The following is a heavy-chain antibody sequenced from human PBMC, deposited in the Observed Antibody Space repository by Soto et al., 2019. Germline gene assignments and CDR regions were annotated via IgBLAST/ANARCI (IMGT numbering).Heavy chain of an antibody. Sequence: TSETLSLTCSVSGGSLSTYYWSWIRQPPGKGLEWIGYIYYSGSTNNNPSLKSRVSISVDTSKNQFSLKLSSVTAADTAVYYCARRKGYTYGFDYWGQGTLVTVSS. CDR2: IYYSGST. V-gene: IGHV4-59*01. D-gene: IGHD5-18*01. J-gene: IGHJ4*02. CDR3: ARRKGYTYGFDY. CDR1: GGSLSTYY.